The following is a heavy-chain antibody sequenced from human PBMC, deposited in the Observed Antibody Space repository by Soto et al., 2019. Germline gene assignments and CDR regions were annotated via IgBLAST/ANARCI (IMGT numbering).Heavy chain of an antibody. Sequence: GGSLRLSCAASGFTFSSYTLNWVRRAPGKGLEWVATSSDRRTGNTHYSDSVRGRFTLSRDYSRNVLFLQMDSLRADDTALYYCTTWLTAHFDYWGRGTQVTVSS. CDR1: GFTFSSYT. V-gene: IGHV3-23*01. CDR2: SSDRRTGNT. J-gene: IGHJ4*02. CDR3: TTWLTAHFDY. D-gene: IGHD2-21*02.